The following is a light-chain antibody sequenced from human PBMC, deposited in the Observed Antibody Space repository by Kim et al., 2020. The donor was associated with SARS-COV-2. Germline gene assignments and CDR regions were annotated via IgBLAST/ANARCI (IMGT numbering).Light chain of an antibody. CDR2: DTT. CDR1: TGAVTGGHF. J-gene: IGLJ3*02. Sequence: QAAVTQEPSLTVSPGGTVTLTCGSTTGAVTGGHFPYWLQQKPGQAPRTLIYDTTNKYSWTPARFSGALLGGKAALTLSGAHPEDEADYYCLLYYSGIRVFGGGTQLTVL. V-gene: IGLV7-46*01. CDR3: LLYYSGIRV.